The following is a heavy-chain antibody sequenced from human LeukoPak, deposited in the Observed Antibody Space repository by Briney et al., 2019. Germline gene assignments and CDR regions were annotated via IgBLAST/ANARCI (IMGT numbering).Heavy chain of an antibody. Sequence: SETLSLTCTVSGGSISSYYWSWIRQPPGKGLEWIGYIYYSGSTNYNPSLKSRVAISVDTSKNQFSLKLSSVTAADTAVYYCARGAPGSYFPYWGQGTLVTVSS. CDR3: ARGAPGSYFPY. D-gene: IGHD1-26*01. CDR1: GGSISSYY. J-gene: IGHJ4*02. CDR2: IYYSGST. V-gene: IGHV4-59*12.